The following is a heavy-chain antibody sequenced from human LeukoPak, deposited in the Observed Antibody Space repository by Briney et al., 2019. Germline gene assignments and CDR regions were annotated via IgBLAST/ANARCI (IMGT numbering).Heavy chain of an antibody. V-gene: IGHV1-69*13. Sequence: ASVKVSCKASGGTFSSYAISWVRQAPGQGLEWMGGIIPIFGTANYAQKFQGRVTITADESTSTAYMELSGLRSEDTAVYYCARLSTYYYDSSGYYYGGSAFDIWGQGTMVTVSS. D-gene: IGHD3-22*01. J-gene: IGHJ3*02. CDR2: IIPIFGTA. CDR1: GGTFSSYA. CDR3: ARLSTYYYDSSGYYYGGSAFDI.